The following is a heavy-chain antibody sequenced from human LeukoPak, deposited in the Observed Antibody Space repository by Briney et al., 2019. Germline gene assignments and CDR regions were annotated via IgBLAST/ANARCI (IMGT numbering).Heavy chain of an antibody. CDR1: GFTFSSYW. CDR2: INQDGSDK. V-gene: IGHV3-7*01. Sequence: GGSLRLSCAASGFTFSSYWMSWVRQAPGKGLEWVANINQDGSDKYYVDSVKGRFTISRDNAKNSLFLQMNSLRAEDTAVYYCARGFDLDGSGSRYYSGMDVWGQGTTVTVSS. D-gene: IGHD3-10*01. J-gene: IGHJ6*02. CDR3: ARGFDLDGSGSRYYSGMDV.